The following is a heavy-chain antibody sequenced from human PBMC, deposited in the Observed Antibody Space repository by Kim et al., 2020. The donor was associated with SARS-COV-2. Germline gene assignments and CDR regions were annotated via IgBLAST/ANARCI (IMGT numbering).Heavy chain of an antibody. Sequence: SSSRDCADSVKGRFTISRDNAKNSLYLQMNSLRDEDTAVYYCARDRTTANWGQGTLVPSPQ. J-gene: IGHJ4*02. V-gene: IGHV3-48*02. CDR3: ARDRTTAN. CDR2: SSSR. D-gene: IGHD1-1*01.